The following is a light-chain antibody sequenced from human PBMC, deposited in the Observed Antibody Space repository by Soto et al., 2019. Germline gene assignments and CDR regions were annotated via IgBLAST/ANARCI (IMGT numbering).Light chain of an antibody. CDR2: GDN. J-gene: IGLJ1*01. Sequence: QSVLTQPPSVSGAPGQRVAISCTGSSSNIGAEYDVHWHQQLPGTAPKRLIYGDNNRPSGVPDRFSGSKSGTSASLAITGLQPGDEADYYCQSYDSSLTTFVFGTGTKVTVL. CDR3: QSYDSSLTTFV. V-gene: IGLV1-40*01. CDR1: SSNIGAEYD.